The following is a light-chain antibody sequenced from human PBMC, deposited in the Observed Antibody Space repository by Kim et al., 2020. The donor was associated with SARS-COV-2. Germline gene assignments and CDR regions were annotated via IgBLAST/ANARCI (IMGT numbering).Light chain of an antibody. J-gene: IGKJ5*01. V-gene: IGKV3-15*01. CDR2: SAS. CDR3: QQYYNWPIT. Sequence: VAPGERATLSCRASQSVRGKVVWYQQKPGQPPRLLLYSASTRATSIPARFSDSESGTEFTLTISSLQSEDFALYYCQQYYNWPITFGQGTRLEIK. CDR1: QSVRGK.